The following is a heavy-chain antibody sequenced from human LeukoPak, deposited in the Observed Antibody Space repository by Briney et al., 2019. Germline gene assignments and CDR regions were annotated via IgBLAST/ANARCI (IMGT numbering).Heavy chain of an antibody. CDR3: ARRGTIGTIDY. V-gene: IGHV4-59*08. CDR2: IYYSGST. Sequence: SETLSLTCTVSGGSISSYYWSWIRQPPGKGLEWIGYIYYSGSTNYNPSLKSRVTISVDTSKNQFSLKLSSVTAADTAVYYCARRGTIGTIDYWGQGTLVTVSS. J-gene: IGHJ4*02. CDR1: GGSISSYY. D-gene: IGHD1-14*01.